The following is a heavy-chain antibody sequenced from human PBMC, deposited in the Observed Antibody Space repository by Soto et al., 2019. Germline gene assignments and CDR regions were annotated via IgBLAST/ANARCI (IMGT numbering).Heavy chain of an antibody. CDR2: ISAYNGNI. CDR1: GYDFTNYG. D-gene: IGHD3-9*01. V-gene: IGHV1-18*01. J-gene: IGHJ4*02. Sequence: QVRLVQSGAEVKKPGASVKVSCKTYGYDFTNYGINWVRQAPGQGREWMGWISAYNGNIVYAQNFRGRATLTTDAPGGSAYMELRSLRANDTAVYYCARGHDILPGWKFTFWGQGTLVTVSS. CDR3: ARGHDILPGWKFTF.